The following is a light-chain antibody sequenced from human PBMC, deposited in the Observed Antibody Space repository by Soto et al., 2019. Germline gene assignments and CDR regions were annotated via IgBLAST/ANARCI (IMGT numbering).Light chain of an antibody. CDR1: SSDVGRYNL. CDR2: EVS. CDR3: CSYAGSSYG. V-gene: IGLV2-23*02. Sequence: QSALTQPASVSGSPGQSITISCTGTSSDVGRYNLVSWYQQHPGKAPKLMIYEVSKRPSGVSNRFSGSKSGNTASLTISGLQAEDESDYYCCSYAGSSYGFGTGTKVTVL. J-gene: IGLJ1*01.